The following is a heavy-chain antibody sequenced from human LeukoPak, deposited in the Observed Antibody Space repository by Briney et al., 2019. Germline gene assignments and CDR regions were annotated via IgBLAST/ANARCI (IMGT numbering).Heavy chain of an antibody. CDR2: INHSGST. V-gene: IGHV4-34*01. Sequence: SETLSLTCAVYGGSFSGYYWSWIRQPPGKGLEWIGEINHSGSTNYNPSLKSRVTLSVDTSKNQFSLKLSSVTAADTAVYYCARPHSNSGYYHYFDYWGQGTLVTVSS. J-gene: IGHJ4*02. D-gene: IGHD3-22*01. CDR3: ARPHSNSGYYHYFDY. CDR1: GGSFSGYY.